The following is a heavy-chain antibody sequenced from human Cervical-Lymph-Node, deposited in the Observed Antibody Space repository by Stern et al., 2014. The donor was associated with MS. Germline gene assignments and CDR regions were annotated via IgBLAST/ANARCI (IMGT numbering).Heavy chain of an antibody. V-gene: IGHV4-59*01. CDR1: GGSISSYY. J-gene: IGHJ4*02. CDR3: AGRYSGSYYEARFDY. Sequence: QVQLQESGPGLVKPSETLSLTCTVSGGSISSYYWSWIRQPPGKGLEWIGYIYYSGSTNYNPSLKSRVTISVDTSKNQFSLKLSSVTAADTAVYYCAGRYSGSYYEARFDYWGQGTLVTVSS. D-gene: IGHD1-26*01. CDR2: IYYSGST.